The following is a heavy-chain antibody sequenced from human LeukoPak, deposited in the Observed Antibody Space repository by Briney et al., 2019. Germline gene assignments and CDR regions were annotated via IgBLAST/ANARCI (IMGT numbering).Heavy chain of an antibody. CDR2: IYSGGST. D-gene: IGHD2-2*01. Sequence: GGSLRLSCAASEFTVSSNYMSWVRQAPGKGLEWVSIIYSGGSTYYADSLKGRFTISRDNSKNTLYLQMNSLRAEDTALYYCAKGMEWVVVPAALDVWGQGTTVTVSS. V-gene: IGHV3-66*01. CDR1: EFTVSSNY. CDR3: AKGMEWVVVPAALDV. J-gene: IGHJ6*02.